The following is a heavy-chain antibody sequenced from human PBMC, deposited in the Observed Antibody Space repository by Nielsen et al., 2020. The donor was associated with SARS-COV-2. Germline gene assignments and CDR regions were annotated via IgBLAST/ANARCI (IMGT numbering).Heavy chain of an antibody. D-gene: IGHD3-16*01. CDR2: IFNSGGA. CDR3: ADVWGY. V-gene: IGHV4-39*01. J-gene: IGHJ4*02. CDR1: GASISSTSYY. Sequence: ETLSLTCTVSGASISSTSYYWGWIRQPPGKGLEWIGAIFNSGGADYNPSLKSRVNISVDTSKNQFSLKLNSVTAADTAVYYCADVWGYWGQGALVTVSS.